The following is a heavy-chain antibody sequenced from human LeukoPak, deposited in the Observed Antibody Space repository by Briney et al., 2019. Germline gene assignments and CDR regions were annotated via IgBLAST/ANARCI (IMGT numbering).Heavy chain of an antibody. V-gene: IGHV4-4*07. CDR2: IYTSGST. CDR1: GGSISSYY. Sequence: SETLSLTCTVSGGSISSYYWSWIRQPAGKGLEWIGRIYTSGSTNYNPSLKSRVTMSVDTSKNQFSLKLSSVTAADTAVYYCARDPNYYGSGSKKTEAFDYWGQGTLVTVSS. CDR3: ARDPNYYGSGSKKTEAFDY. D-gene: IGHD3-10*01. J-gene: IGHJ4*02.